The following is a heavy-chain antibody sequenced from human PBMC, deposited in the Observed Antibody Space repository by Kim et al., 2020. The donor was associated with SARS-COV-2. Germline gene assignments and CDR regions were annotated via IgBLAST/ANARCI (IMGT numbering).Heavy chain of an antibody. Sequence: GGSLRLSCAASGFTFSSYAMSWVRQAPGKGLEWVSSISGSGGSTYYADSVKGRFTISRDNSKNTLYLQMNSLRAEDTAVYYCAKLVVPARHNTLYYYGMDVWGHGGTRTVSS. CDR1: GFTFSSYA. J-gene: IGHJ6*01. CDR3: AKLVVPARHNTLYYYGMDV. D-gene: IGHD2-2*01. V-gene: IGHV3-23*01. CDR2: ISGSGGST.